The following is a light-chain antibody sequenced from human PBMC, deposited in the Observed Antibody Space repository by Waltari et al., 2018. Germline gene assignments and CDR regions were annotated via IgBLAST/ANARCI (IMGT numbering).Light chain of an antibody. CDR3: QQSSDWLT. V-gene: IGKV3-11*01. CDR1: QSVSSY. Sequence: EIVLTQSPATLSLSPGERATLSCRASQSVSSYLAWYQQKPGQAPRLLIYGASNRAAGVPARFSGSGSGTDFTLTISSLEPEDFAVYYCQQSSDWLTFGGGTKVEIK. CDR2: GAS. J-gene: IGKJ4*01.